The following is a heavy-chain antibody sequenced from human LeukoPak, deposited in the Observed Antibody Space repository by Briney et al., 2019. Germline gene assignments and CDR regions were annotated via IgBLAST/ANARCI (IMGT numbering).Heavy chain of an antibody. Sequence: PSETLALTCTVSGGSISSSSYYWGWIRQPPGKGLEWIGSIYYSGSTYYNPSLKSRVTISVDTSKNQFSLKLSSVTAADTAVYYCAGSSHMPRIFPLSWFDPWGQGTLVTVSS. CDR3: AGSSHMPRIFPLSWFDP. CDR1: GGSISSSSYY. D-gene: IGHD2-15*01. J-gene: IGHJ5*02. V-gene: IGHV4-39*01. CDR2: IYYSGST.